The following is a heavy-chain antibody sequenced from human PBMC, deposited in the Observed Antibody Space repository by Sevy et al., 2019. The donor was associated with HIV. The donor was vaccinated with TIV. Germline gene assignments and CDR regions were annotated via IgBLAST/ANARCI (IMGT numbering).Heavy chain of an antibody. V-gene: IGHV3-74*01. CDR1: GFTFSDYW. CDR2: INSDGSEV. Sequence: GGSLRLSCAASGFTFSDYWMHWVRQVPGKGLVWVSRINSDGSEVIYADSVRGRFTMSRDNAQITLFLQMNSLNAEDTAIYYCARGDIWLHILYYYYALDVWGQGTTVTVSS. J-gene: IGHJ6*02. CDR3: ARGDIWLHILYYYYALDV. D-gene: IGHD5-18*01.